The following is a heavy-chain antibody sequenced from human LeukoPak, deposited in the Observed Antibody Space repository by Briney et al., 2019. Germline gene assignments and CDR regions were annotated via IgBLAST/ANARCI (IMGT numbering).Heavy chain of an antibody. D-gene: IGHD6-13*01. V-gene: IGHV1-69*05. CDR2: IIPIFGTA. CDR3: ARAQDRAAAGYVGY. J-gene: IGHJ4*02. CDR1: GGTFSSYA. Sequence: GASVKVSCKASGGTFSSYAISWVRQAPGQGLEWMGGIIPIFGTANYAQKLQGRVTMTTDTSTSTAYMELRSLRSDDTAVYYCARAQDRAAAGYVGYWGQGTLVTVSS.